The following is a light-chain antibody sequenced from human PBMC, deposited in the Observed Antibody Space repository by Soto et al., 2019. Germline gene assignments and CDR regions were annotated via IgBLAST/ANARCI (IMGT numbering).Light chain of an antibody. CDR2: GAS. CDR1: QSIDRNY. Sequence: IVLTQSPGTLSLSPGERVTLSCRASQSIDRNYLAWYQQKPGLAPRLIMYGASTRATGIPARFSGSGSGTEFTLTISSLQSEDFAVYYCQQYNNWPNFGQVTKVDIK. J-gene: IGKJ2*01. CDR3: QQYNNWPN. V-gene: IGKV3-15*01.